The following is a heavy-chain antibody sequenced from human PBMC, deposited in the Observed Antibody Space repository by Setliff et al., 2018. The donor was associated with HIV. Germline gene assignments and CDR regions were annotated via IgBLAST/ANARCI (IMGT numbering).Heavy chain of an antibody. J-gene: IGHJ4*02. CDR3: ARGHESRSSFGY. V-gene: IGHV1-2*02. CDR2: ITSNGGDT. D-gene: IGHD6-6*01. CDR1: GYNFIDYY. Sequence: ASVKVSCKASGYNFIDYYMLWVRQAPGQGLEWMGWITSNGGDTNYAQKFQGRVTMTRDTSITTAYMELSRLTSDDTAVYYCARGHESRSSFGYWGQGTLVTVSS.